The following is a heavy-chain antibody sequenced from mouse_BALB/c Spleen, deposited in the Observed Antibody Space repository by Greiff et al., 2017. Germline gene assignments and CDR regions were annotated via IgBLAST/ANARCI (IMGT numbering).Heavy chain of an antibody. CDR2: ISYDGSN. J-gene: IGHJ4*01. Sequence: EVQVVESGPGLVKPSQSLSLTCSVTGYSITSGYYWNWIRQFPGNKLEWMGYISYDGSNNYNPSLKNRISITRDTSKNQFFLKLNSVTTEDTATYYCARAGGAAMDYWGQGTSVTVSS. CDR3: ARAGGAAMDY. CDR1: GYSITSGYY. V-gene: IGHV3-6*02.